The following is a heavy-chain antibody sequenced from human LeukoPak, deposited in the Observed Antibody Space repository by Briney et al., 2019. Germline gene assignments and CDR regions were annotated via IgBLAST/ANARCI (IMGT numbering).Heavy chain of an antibody. Sequence: PSQTLSLTCTVSGGSISSGSYYWSWTRQPAEKGLEWIGRIYTSGSTNYNPSLKSRVTISVDTSKNQFSLKVSSVTAADTALYYCARERQVWSIFDYWGQGTLVTVSS. CDR3: ARERQVWSIFDY. J-gene: IGHJ4*02. V-gene: IGHV4-61*02. D-gene: IGHD5-18*01. CDR2: IYTSGST. CDR1: GGSISSGSYY.